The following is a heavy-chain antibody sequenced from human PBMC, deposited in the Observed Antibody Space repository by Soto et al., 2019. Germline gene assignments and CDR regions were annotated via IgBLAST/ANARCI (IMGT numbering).Heavy chain of an antibody. J-gene: IGHJ3*02. CDR2: IYYSGST. CDR1: GGSISSYY. CDR3: ARERGGSRDAFDI. D-gene: IGHD1-26*01. Sequence: SETLSLTCTVSGGSISSYYWSWIRQPPGKGLEWIGYIYYSGSTNYNPSLKSRVTISVDTSKNQFSLKLSSVTAADTAVYYCARERGGSRDAFDIRGQGTMSTVSS. V-gene: IGHV4-59*01.